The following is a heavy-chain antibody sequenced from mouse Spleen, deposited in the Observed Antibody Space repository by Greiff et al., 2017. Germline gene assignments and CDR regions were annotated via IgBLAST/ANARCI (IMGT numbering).Heavy chain of an antibody. CDR3: ARRPPEGRGWLLPDYAMDY. Sequence: EVQLQQSGPVLVKPGASVKMSCKASGYTFTDYYMNWVKQSHGKSLEWIGVINPYNGGTSYNQKFKGKATLTVDKSSSTAYMELNSLTSEDSAVYYCARRPPEGRGWLLPDYAMDYWGQGTSVTVSS. D-gene: IGHD2-3*01. CDR1: GYTFTDYY. V-gene: IGHV1-19*01. J-gene: IGHJ4*01. CDR2: INPYNGGT.